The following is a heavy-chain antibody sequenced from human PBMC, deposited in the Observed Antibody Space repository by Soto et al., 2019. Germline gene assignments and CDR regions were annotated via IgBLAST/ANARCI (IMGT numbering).Heavy chain of an antibody. CDR1: GFTFSSHA. CDR3: AKDYASLGDR. Sequence: EVQLLESGGGLVQPGGSLRLSCAASGFTFSSHAMTWVRQAPGKGLEWVSAITNSGGSTYYADSVKGRFTISRDNPKNTLYLQMNSLRAEATAVYFCAKDYASLGDRWGQGTLVTVS. CDR2: ITNSGGST. D-gene: IGHD2-2*01. V-gene: IGHV3-23*01. J-gene: IGHJ5*02.